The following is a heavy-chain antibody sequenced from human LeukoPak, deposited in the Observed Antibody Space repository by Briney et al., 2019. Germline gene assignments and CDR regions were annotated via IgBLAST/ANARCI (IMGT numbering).Heavy chain of an antibody. J-gene: IGHJ4*02. CDR1: GFTFSSYA. D-gene: IGHD3-10*01. Sequence: GGSLRLSCAASGFTFSSYAMHWVRQAPGKGLEYVSAISSNGGSTYYANSVKGRFTISRDNSKNTLYRQMGSLRAEDMAVYYCARAGPRYYDYWGQGTLVTVSS. CDR3: ARAGPRYYDY. V-gene: IGHV3-64*01. CDR2: ISSNGGST.